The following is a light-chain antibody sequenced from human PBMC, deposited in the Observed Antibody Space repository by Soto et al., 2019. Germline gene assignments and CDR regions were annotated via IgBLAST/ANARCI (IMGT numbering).Light chain of an antibody. J-gene: IGKJ1*01. CDR3: QQYNIYPWT. V-gene: IGKV1-5*03. CDR1: QSISSC. Sequence: DIQMTQSPSTLSASVGDRATITCRASQSISSCLAWYQQKPGKAPKLLIYTAASLESGVPSRFSGSGSGTECTLTISSLQPDDFATYYCQQYNIYPWTFGQGTKVEIK. CDR2: TAA.